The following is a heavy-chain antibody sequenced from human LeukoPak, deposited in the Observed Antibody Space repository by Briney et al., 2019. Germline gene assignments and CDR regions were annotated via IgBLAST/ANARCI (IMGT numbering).Heavy chain of an antibody. Sequence: SETLSLTCTVSGGSISSSSYYWGWIRQPPGKGLEWIGSIYYSGSTYYNPSLKSRVTISVDTSKNQFSLKLSSVTAADTAVYYCARLAAAATVVGYWGQGTLATVSS. CDR2: IYYSGST. CDR1: GGSISSSSYY. D-gene: IGHD6-13*01. CDR3: ARLAAAATVVGY. V-gene: IGHV4-39*01. J-gene: IGHJ4*02.